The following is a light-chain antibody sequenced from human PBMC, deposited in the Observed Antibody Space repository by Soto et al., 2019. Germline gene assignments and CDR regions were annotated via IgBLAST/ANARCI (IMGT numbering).Light chain of an antibody. J-gene: IGKJ1*01. Sequence: DIVMTQSPDSLAVSLGARATINCKSSQSVLYSSNNKNYLAWYQQKPGQPPKLLIYLASTRESGVPDRVSGSGSGTDFTLTISSLQAEDVAVYYCQQYYSTPRTFGQGTKVDIK. CDR2: LAS. V-gene: IGKV4-1*01. CDR1: QSVLYSSNNKNY. CDR3: QQYYSTPRT.